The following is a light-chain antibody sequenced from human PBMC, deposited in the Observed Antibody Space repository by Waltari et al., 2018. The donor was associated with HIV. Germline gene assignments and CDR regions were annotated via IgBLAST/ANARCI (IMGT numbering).Light chain of an antibody. J-gene: IGLJ3*02. Sequence: QSVLTQPPSASGTPGQRVAISCSGSSSNIGSNYVYWYHQLPGTAPKVLIYRSNQRPSGVPDRFSGSKSGTSASLAISALRSEDEADYYCATWDDSLSGPVFGGGTKLTVL. CDR2: RSN. CDR1: SSNIGSNY. CDR3: ATWDDSLSGPV. V-gene: IGLV1-47*01.